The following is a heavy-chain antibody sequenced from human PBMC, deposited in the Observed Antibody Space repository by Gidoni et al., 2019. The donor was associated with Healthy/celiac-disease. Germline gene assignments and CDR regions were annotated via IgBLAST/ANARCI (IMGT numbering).Heavy chain of an antibody. J-gene: IGHJ4*02. V-gene: IGHV3-15*01. Sequence: EVQLVESGGGLVKPGGSLRLSCAASGFTFSNAWMSWVRQAPGKGLEWVGRIKSKTDGGTTDYAAPVKGRFTISRDDSKNTLYLQMNSLKTEDTAVYYCTTAPSRYCSSTSCYFYWGQGTLVTVSS. D-gene: IGHD2-2*01. CDR1: GFTFSNAW. CDR3: TTAPSRYCSSTSCYFY. CDR2: IKSKTDGGTT.